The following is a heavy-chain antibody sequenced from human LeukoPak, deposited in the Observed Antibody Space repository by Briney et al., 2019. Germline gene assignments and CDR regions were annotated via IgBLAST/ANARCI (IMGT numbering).Heavy chain of an antibody. D-gene: IGHD6-13*01. CDR3: ARGDYSTHYFDY. CDR2: IYYSGST. J-gene: IGHJ4*02. V-gene: IGHV4-30-4*01. CDR1: GGSISSGDYY. Sequence: SETLSLTCTVSGGSISSGDYYWSWIRQPPGKGLEWIGYIYYSGSTYYNPSLKSRVTISVDTSKNQFSLKLSSVTAADTAVYYCARGDYSTHYFDYWGQGTLVTVSS.